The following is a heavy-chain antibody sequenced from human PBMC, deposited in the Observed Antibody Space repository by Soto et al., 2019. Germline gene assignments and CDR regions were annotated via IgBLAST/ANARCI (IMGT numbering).Heavy chain of an antibody. CDR3: AKVRQEYCSGGSCYPLYLDY. Sequence: EVQLVESGGGLVQPGRSLRLSCAASGFTFDNYAMHWVRQAPGKGLEWVSGISWNSGSIGYADSVEGRFTISRDNAKNSLYLQMNSLRAEDTALYYCAKVRQEYCSGGSCYPLYLDYWGQGTLVTVSS. CDR1: GFTFDNYA. V-gene: IGHV3-9*01. J-gene: IGHJ4*02. D-gene: IGHD2-15*01. CDR2: ISWNSGSI.